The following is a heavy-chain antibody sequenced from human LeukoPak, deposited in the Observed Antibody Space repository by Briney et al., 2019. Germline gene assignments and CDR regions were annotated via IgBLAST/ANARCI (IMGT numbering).Heavy chain of an antibody. CDR1: GYTFTCYY. V-gene: IGHV1-2*02. CDR3: ARMRYCSGGSCYSNNWFDP. Sequence: ASVKVSCKASGYTFTCYYMHWVRQAPGQGLEWMGWINPNSGGTNYAQKFQGRVTMTRDTSISTAYMELSRLRSDGTAVYYCARMRYCSGGSCYSNNWFDPWGQGTLVTVSS. CDR2: INPNSGGT. J-gene: IGHJ5*02. D-gene: IGHD2-15*01.